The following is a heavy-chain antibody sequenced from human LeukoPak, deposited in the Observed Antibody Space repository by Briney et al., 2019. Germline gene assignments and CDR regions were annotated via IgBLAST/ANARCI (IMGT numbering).Heavy chain of an antibody. CDR3: VKHYDSRGSIFDY. D-gene: IGHD3-22*01. V-gene: IGHV3-23*01. J-gene: IGHJ4*02. CDR2: ISGSGGST. CDR1: GFTFSSYA. Sequence: PGGSLRLSCAASGFTFSSYAMGWVRQAPGKGLEWVSAISGSGGSTYYADSVKGRFTISRDNSKNTLYLQMNSLRAEDTAVYYCVKHYDSRGSIFDYWGQGTLVSVSS.